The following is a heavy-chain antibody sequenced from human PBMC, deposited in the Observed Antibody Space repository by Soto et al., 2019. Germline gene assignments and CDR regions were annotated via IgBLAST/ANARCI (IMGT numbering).Heavy chain of an antibody. CDR3: ARSSMVPLEDTAMAEGDY. Sequence: VQLVQSGAEVKKPGASVKVSCKASGYTFTSYGISWVRQAPGQRLEWMGWISAYNGNTNYAQKLQGRVTMTTDTSTSTAYMERRSRRSDETAVYYCARSSMVPLEDTAMAEGDYWGQGTLVTVSS. J-gene: IGHJ4*02. CDR1: GYTFTSYG. D-gene: IGHD5-18*01. V-gene: IGHV1-18*01. CDR2: ISAYNGNT.